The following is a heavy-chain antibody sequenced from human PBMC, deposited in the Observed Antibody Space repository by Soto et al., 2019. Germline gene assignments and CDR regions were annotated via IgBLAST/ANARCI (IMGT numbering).Heavy chain of an antibody. CDR2: ISASGGST. Sequence: EVQVLESGGGLVEPGGSLRLSCAASGFTFSNYPMTWVRQAPGKGLEWVSSISASGGSTYYADSVKGRFTISRDNSKNTLYLQMSSLSAEDTAVYSCAKEQIYSSADTSSIFDYWGQGTLVTVSS. V-gene: IGHV3-23*01. J-gene: IGHJ4*02. CDR1: GFTFSNYP. CDR3: AKEQIYSSADTSSIFDY. D-gene: IGHD5-18*01.